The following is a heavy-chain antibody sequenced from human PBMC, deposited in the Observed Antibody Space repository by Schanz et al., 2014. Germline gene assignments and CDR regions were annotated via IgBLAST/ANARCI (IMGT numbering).Heavy chain of an antibody. Sequence: QVQLVQSGAEVKKPGASVKVSCKASGYTFTSSGFSWVRQAPGQGLEWMGWINGYNAHTNYAQKFQGRVTMTTDTXXXXVYMELRXXXXXXXXXXYCARDRDQWDGNFCDFWGQGTLVTVSS. V-gene: IGHV1-18*01. CDR1: GYTFTSSG. D-gene: IGHD1-26*01. CDR2: INGYNAHT. CDR3: ARDRDQWDGNFCDF. J-gene: IGHJ4*02.